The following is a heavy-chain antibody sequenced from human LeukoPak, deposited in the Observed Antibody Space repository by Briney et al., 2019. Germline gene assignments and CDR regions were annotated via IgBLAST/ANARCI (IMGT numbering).Heavy chain of an antibody. CDR1: GYTFTGFY. D-gene: IGHD2-15*01. J-gene: IGHJ4*02. Sequence: GASVKVSCKASGYTFTGFYMHWVRQAPGQGLEWMGWISAYNGNTNYAQKLQGRVTMTTDTSTSTAYMELRSLRSDDTAVYYCARDLAFVGGSCLVWGQGTLVTVSS. CDR3: ARDLAFVGGSCLV. CDR2: ISAYNGNT. V-gene: IGHV1-18*04.